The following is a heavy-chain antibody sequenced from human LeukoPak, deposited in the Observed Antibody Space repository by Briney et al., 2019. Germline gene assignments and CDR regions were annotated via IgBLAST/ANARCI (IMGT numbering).Heavy chain of an antibody. V-gene: IGHV3-23*01. Sequence: GGSLRLSCAASGFTFSTYTMYWVRHPPGKRLEWVSIIGSSGGGIHYADSVKGRFTISRDNSKNTLFLQMNSLRAEDTAVYYCAKGRLGYCSSTSCVEDAFDIWGQGTLVTVSS. D-gene: IGHD2-2*01. CDR1: GFTFSTYT. CDR3: AKGRLGYCSSTSCVEDAFDI. CDR2: IGSSGGGI. J-gene: IGHJ3*02.